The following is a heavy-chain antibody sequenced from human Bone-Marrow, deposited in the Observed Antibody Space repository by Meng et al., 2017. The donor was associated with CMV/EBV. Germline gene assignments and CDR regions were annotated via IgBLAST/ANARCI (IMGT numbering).Heavy chain of an antibody. Sequence: GESLKISCAASGFTFSSYGMHWVRQAPGKGLEWVGRIRSKANSYATAYAASVKGRFTISRDDSKNTAYLQMNSLKTEDTAVYYCTRHGGYDSSGYYVHWGQGTLVTVS. CDR2: IRSKANSYAT. V-gene: IGHV3-73*01. D-gene: IGHD3-22*01. J-gene: IGHJ4*02. CDR3: TRHGGYDSSGYYVH. CDR1: GFTFSSYG.